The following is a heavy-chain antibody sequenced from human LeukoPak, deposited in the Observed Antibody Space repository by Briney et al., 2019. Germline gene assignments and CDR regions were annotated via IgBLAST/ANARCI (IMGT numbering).Heavy chain of an antibody. CDR3: ARGGYSYGYLNYFDY. J-gene: IGHJ4*02. D-gene: IGHD5-18*01. V-gene: IGHV1-2*06. Sequence: ASVKVSCKASGYTFTGYYMHWVRQAPGQGLEWMGRINPNIGGTTYAQKCQGRVTMTRDTSISTAYMELSRLRSDDTAVYYCARGGYSYGYLNYFDYWGQGTLVTVSS. CDR1: GYTFTGYY. CDR2: INPNIGGT.